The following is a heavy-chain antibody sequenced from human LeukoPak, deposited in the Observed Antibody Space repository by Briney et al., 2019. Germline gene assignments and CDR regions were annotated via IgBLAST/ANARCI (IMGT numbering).Heavy chain of an antibody. CDR2: IKSDGST. CDR3: ARAPSEIGGYYPEYFRH. D-gene: IGHD3-22*01. CDR1: GFTFSSYW. V-gene: IGHV3-74*01. Sequence: GGSLRLSCAASGFTFSSYWMHWVRQAPGKGLVWVSRIKSDGSTNYADSVKGRFTISRDNAKNTLSLQMNSLSAEATGVYYCARAPSEIGGYYPEYFRHWGQGTLVTVSS. J-gene: IGHJ1*01.